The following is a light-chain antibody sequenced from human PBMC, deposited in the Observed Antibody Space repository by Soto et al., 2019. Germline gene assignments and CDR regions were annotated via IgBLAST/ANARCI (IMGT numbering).Light chain of an antibody. CDR3: AAWDDSLSGWV. J-gene: IGLJ3*02. CDR2: RNN. Sequence: QSVLTQPPSASGTPGQRVTISCSGSSSNIGSNYVYWYQQLPGTASKLLIYRNNQRPSGVPDRFSGSKSGSSDSLAISGLRSEDEADYYCAAWDDSLSGWVFGGGTKLTVL. CDR1: SSNIGSNY. V-gene: IGLV1-47*01.